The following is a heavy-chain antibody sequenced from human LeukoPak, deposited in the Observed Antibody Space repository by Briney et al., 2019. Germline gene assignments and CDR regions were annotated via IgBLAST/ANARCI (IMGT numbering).Heavy chain of an antibody. J-gene: IGHJ4*02. CDR3: ARVLHTSMASYYFDY. V-gene: IGHV1-18*01. D-gene: IGHD5-18*01. Sequence: AYNGNTNYAQKLHGRVTMTTDTSTSTAYMELRSLRSDDTAVYYCARVLHTSMASYYFDYWGQGTLVTVSS. CDR2: AYNGNT.